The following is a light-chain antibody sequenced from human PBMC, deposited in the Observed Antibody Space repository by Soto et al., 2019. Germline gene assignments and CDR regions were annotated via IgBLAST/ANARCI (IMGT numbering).Light chain of an antibody. CDR3: SSYAPSSPYV. V-gene: IGLV2-14*01. J-gene: IGLJ1*01. CDR2: EVS. CDR1: SNDVGGYNY. Sequence: QSALTQPASVSGSPGQSITLSCTGTSNDVGGYNYVSWYQQHPGKAPKLVIYEVSHRPSGISDRFSGSKSGNTASLTISGLQVEDEADYYCSSYAPSSPYVFGAGTKVTVL.